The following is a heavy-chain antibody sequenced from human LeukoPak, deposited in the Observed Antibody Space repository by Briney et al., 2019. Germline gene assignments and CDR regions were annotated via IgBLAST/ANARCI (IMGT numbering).Heavy chain of an antibody. Sequence: ASVKVSCKASGYTFTSYGISWVRQAPGQGLEWMGWISAYNGNTNYAQKLQGRVTMTTDTSTSTAYMELRSLRSDDTAVYYCARDLKFFGSGSYYLGYYYYMDVWGKGTTVTVSS. D-gene: IGHD3-10*01. CDR2: ISAYNGNT. CDR1: GYTFTSYG. V-gene: IGHV1-18*01. CDR3: ARDLKFFGSGSYYLGYYYYMDV. J-gene: IGHJ6*03.